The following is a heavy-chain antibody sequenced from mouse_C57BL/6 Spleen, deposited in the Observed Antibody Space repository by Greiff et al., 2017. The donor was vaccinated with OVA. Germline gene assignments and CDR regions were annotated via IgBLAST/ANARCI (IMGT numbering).Heavy chain of an antibody. D-gene: IGHD1-1*02. Sequence: EVQVVESGGGLVQPGESLKLSCESNEYEFPSHDMSWVRKTPEKRLELVAAINSDGGSTYYPDTMERRFIISRDNTKKALYLQMSSLRSEDTALYYCARQGAGSSRGYWYFDVWGTGTTVTVSS. CDR3: ARQGAGSSRGYWYFDV. V-gene: IGHV5-2*01. J-gene: IGHJ1*03. CDR2: INSDGGST. CDR1: EYEFPSHD.